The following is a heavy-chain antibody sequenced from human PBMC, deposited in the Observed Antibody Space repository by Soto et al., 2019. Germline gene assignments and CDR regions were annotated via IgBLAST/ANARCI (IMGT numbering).Heavy chain of an antibody. Sequence: QVQLVQSGAEVKRPGSSVKVSCKASGDTFNFYSINWVRQAPGLGLEWMGRVNPIVSMSNYAQKFQGRVTMTADKSTSTAYMELSSVRSEDTAIYYCASSYGSGYWAFDYWGQGALVTVSS. V-gene: IGHV1-69*02. CDR1: GDTFNFYS. CDR2: VNPIVSMS. CDR3: ASSYGSGYWAFDY. D-gene: IGHD3-10*01. J-gene: IGHJ4*02.